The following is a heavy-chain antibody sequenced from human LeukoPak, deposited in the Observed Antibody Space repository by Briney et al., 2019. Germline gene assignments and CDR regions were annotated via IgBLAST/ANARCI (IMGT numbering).Heavy chain of an antibody. CDR1: GGSISSGGYY. D-gene: IGHD3-10*01. CDR2: IYYSGST. V-gene: IGHV4-31*03. Sequence: SETLSLTCTVSGGSISSGGYYWSWIRQHPGKGLEWIGYIYYSGSTYYSPSLKSRVTISVDTSKNQFSLKLSSVTAADTAVYYCARDGRYYGSGSYYNWFDPWGQGTLVTVSS. CDR3: ARDGRYYGSGSYYNWFDP. J-gene: IGHJ5*02.